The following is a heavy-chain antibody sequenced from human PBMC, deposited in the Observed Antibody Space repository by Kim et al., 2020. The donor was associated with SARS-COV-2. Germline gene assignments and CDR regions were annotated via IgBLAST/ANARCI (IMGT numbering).Heavy chain of an antibody. V-gene: IGHV3-64*01. CDR1: GFTFSSYA. J-gene: IGHJ4*02. D-gene: IGHD2-21*02. CDR3: ARGRWAYCGGDCYFYDY. Sequence: GGSLRLSCAASGFTFSSYAMHWVRQAPGKGLEYVSAISSNGGSTYYANSVKGRFTISRDNSKNTLYLQMGSLRAEDMAVYYCARGRWAYCGGDCYFYDYWGQGTLVTVSS. CDR2: ISSNGGST.